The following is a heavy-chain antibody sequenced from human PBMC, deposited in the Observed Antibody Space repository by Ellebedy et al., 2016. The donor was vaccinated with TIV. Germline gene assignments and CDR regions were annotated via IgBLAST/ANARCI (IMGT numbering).Heavy chain of an antibody. V-gene: IGHV4-4*02. CDR3: ASVSYGDSESLDY. CDR2: IYHSGST. Sequence: SETLSLTXAVSGGSISSSNWWSCVRQPPGKGLEWIGEIYHSGSTNYNPSLKSRVTISADKSKNQFSLKLSSVTAADTAVYYCASVSYGDSESLDYWGQGTLVTVSS. D-gene: IGHD4-17*01. J-gene: IGHJ4*02. CDR1: GGSISSSNW.